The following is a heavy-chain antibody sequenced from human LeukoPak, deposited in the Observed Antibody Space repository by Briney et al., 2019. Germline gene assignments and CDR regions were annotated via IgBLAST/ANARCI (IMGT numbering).Heavy chain of an antibody. D-gene: IGHD6-13*01. CDR3: AKPGIAAAPTGDFDY. J-gene: IGHJ4*02. CDR2: ISGSCGST. V-gene: IGHV3-23*01. CDR1: VFTFSSYA. Sequence: GGSLRLSCAASVFTFSSYAMSWVRQAPGKGLEWVSAISGSCGSTYYADSVKGRFTVSRDNSKNTLYLQMNSLRAEDTAVYYCAKPGIAAAPTGDFDYWGQGTLVTVSS.